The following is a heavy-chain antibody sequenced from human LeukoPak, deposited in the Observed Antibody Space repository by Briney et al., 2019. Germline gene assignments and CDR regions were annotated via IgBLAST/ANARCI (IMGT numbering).Heavy chain of an antibody. J-gene: IGHJ4*02. Sequence: PSGTLSLPCTVSGGSIISSSYYWGWIRQPPGKGLEWIGSIYYSGSTYYNPSLKSRVTISVHTSKNQFSLKLSSVTAADTAVYYYARPMVRGVIKAAPFDYWGQGTLVTVSS. CDR3: ARPMVRGVIKAAPFDY. CDR1: GGSIISSSYY. D-gene: IGHD3-10*01. CDR2: IYYSGST. V-gene: IGHV4-39*07.